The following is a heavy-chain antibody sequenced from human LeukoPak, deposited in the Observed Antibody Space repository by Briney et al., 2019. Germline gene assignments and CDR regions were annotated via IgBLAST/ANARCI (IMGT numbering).Heavy chain of an antibody. D-gene: IGHD4/OR15-4a*01. V-gene: IGHV3-30-3*01. J-gene: IGHJ4*02. CDR3: ARGSVGAPPPFDF. CDR2: TSFDGSGQ. Sequence: GGSLRLSCAASGFTFSRYALHWVRQTPGKGLEWVALTSFDGSGQYYADFVKGRFTISRDNSKNTLYLQMNSLRPEDTAVYYCARGSVGAPPPFDFWGQGTLVTVSS. CDR1: GFTFSRYA.